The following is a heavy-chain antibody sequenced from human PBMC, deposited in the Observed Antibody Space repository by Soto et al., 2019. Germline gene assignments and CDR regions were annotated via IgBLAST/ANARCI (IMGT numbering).Heavy chain of an antibody. CDR1: GYTYTSYG. J-gene: IGHJ4*02. CDR3: ARDEWERICGLDY. D-gene: IGHD1-26*01. CDR2: ISAYNGNT. Sequence: GSVKVSCKASGYTYTSYGISWVRQAPGQGLEWMGWISAYNGNTNYAQKLQGRVTMTTDTSTSTAYMELRSLRSDDTDVYYCARDEWERICGLDYWGQGICFTVSS. V-gene: IGHV1-18*04.